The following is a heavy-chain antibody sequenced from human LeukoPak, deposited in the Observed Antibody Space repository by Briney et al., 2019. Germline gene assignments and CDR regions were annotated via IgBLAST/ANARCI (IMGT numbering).Heavy chain of an antibody. CDR1: GFTFSSYA. J-gene: IGHJ4*02. CDR2: ISSQGSSK. D-gene: IGHD6-13*01. V-gene: IGHV3-30*18. CDR3: AKDGAAAGTFDY. Sequence: GGSLRLSCAASGFTFSSYAMQWVRQTSGKGLEWVAVISSQGSSKFYGDSVKGRFTISRDNSKNTVSLQMNSLRAEDTAVYYCAKDGAAAGTFDYWGQGTLVSVPS.